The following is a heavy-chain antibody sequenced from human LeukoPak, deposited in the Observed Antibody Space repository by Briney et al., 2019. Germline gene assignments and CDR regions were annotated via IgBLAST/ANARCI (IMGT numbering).Heavy chain of an antibody. D-gene: IGHD1-7*01. J-gene: IGHJ4*02. Sequence: SQTLSLTCAISGDSVSSNSAAWNWIRQSPSRGLEWLGRTYYRSKWYNDYALSVKSRITINPDTSKNQFSLQLNSVTPEDTAVYYCAKWEIRGTAHQLDYWGQGTLVTVSS. V-gene: IGHV6-1*01. CDR1: GDSVSSNSAA. CDR2: TYYRSKWYN. CDR3: AKWEIRGTAHQLDY.